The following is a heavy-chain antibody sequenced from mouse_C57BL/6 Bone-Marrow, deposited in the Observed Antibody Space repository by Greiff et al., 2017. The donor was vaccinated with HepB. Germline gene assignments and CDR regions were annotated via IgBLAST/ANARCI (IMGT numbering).Heavy chain of an antibody. D-gene: IGHD1-1*01. CDR1: GFSLSTFGMG. J-gene: IGHJ4*01. Sequence: QVQLKECGPGILQPSQTLSLTCSFSGFSLSTFGMGVGWIRQPSGKGLEWLAHIWWDDDKYYNPALKSRLTISKDTSKNQVFLKIANVDTADTATYYCARIGYYGRHYYAMDYWGQGTSVTVSS. CDR2: IWWDDDK. V-gene: IGHV8-8*01. CDR3: ARIGYYGRHYYAMDY.